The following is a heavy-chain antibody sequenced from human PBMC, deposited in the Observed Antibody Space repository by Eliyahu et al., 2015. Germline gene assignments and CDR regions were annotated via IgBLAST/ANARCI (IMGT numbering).Heavy chain of an antibody. D-gene: IGHD1-1*01. J-gene: IGHJ4*02. Sequence: ASLKVSCKASGYTFRNYLVHWVRQARGQGLEWLGRINPSAGDTHYAPRFEARVTVTRDTSSNTVYMELNSLTSDDTAVYYCAREPPTTTYFDYWGQGTLVTVSS. CDR3: AREPPTTTYFDY. CDR2: INPSAGDT. V-gene: IGHV1-46*01. CDR1: GYTFRNYL.